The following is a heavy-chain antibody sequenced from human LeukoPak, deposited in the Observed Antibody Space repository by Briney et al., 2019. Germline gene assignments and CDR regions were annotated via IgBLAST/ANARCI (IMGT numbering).Heavy chain of an antibody. V-gene: IGHV3-21*01. CDR2: ISRSSIYI. J-gene: IGHJ6*01. CDR1: GFTFSSYN. Sequence: GGSLRLSCAASGFTFSSYNMNWVRQAPGKGLEWVSSISRSSIYIYYADSVKGRFTISRDNAENSLPLQMNSLRAEDRAVYYCARDSGDGSGTYYPYGWDVWARETRVSVFWG. D-gene: IGHD3-10*01. CDR3: ARDSGDGSGTYYPYGWDVWARETRVSVF.